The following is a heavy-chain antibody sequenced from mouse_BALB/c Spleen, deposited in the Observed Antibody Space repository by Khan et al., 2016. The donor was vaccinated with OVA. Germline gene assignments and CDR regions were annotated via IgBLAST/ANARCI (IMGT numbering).Heavy chain of an antibody. CDR3: ARSTYGNFGY. J-gene: IGHJ3*02. Sequence: EVQVVESGGGLVKPGGSLKLSCEVSGITFSTYAMSWVRQTPEKRLEWVASISSDGDYTFYLDSVKGRFTISRDNAKNTLYLEMSSLRSDDTCMFYCARSTYGNFGYWGQGTLVTVSA. V-gene: IGHV5-9-3*01. CDR2: ISSDGDYT. D-gene: IGHD2-1*01. CDR1: GITFSTYA.